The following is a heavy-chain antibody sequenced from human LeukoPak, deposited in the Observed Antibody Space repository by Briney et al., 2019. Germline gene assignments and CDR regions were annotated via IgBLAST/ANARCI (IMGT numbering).Heavy chain of an antibody. J-gene: IGHJ3*02. Sequence: GRSLRLSCAASGFTFSSYGMHWIRQAPGKGLEWVAVISYDGSNKYYADSVKGRFTISRDNSKNTLYLQMNSLRAEDTAVYYCAPSPSDAFDIWGQGTMVTVSS. CDR2: ISYDGSNK. CDR3: APSPSDAFDI. CDR1: GFTFSSYG. V-gene: IGHV3-30*03.